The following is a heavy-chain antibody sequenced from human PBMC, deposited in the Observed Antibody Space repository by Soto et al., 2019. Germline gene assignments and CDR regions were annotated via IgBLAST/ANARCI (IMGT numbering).Heavy chain of an antibody. V-gene: IGHV3-23*01. D-gene: IGHD1-26*01. Sequence: VQLLESGGGLVQPGGSLRLSCAASGFTFSSYAMSWVRQAPGKGLEWVSAISGSGGSTYYADSVKGRFTISRDNSKNTLYLQMNSLRADDTAVYYCAKDRVGDGYNRHFDYWGQGTLVTVSS. CDR1: GFTFSSYA. J-gene: IGHJ4*02. CDR3: AKDRVGDGYNRHFDY. CDR2: ISGSGGST.